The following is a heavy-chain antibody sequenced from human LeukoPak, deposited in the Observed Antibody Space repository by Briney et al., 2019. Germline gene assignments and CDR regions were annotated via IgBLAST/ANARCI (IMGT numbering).Heavy chain of an antibody. CDR3: ARETSITMVRGVSNP. CDR2: INPSGGST. D-gene: IGHD3-10*01. J-gene: IGHJ5*02. V-gene: IGHV1-46*01. Sequence: ASVKVSCEASGYTFTSYYMHWVRQAPGQGLEWMGIINPSGGSTSYAQKFQGRVTMTRDTSTSTVYMELSSLRSEDTAVYYCARETSITMVRGVSNPWGQGTLVTVSS. CDR1: GYTFTSYY.